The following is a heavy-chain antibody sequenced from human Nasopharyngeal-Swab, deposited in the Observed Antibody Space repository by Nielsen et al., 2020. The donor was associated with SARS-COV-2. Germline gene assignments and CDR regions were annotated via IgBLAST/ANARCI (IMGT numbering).Heavy chain of an antibody. J-gene: IGHJ6*02. V-gene: IGHV3-11*04. D-gene: IGHD3-3*01. Sequence: WIRQPPGKGLEWVSYISSSGSTIYYADSVKGRFTISRDNAKNSLNLQMNSLRAEDTAVYYCAREGRFLDYYYYYGMDVWGQGTTVTVSS. CDR3: AREGRFLDYYYYYGMDV. CDR2: ISSSGSTI.